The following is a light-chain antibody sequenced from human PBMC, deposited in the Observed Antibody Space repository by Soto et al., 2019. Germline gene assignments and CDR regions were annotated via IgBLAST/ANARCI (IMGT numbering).Light chain of an antibody. J-gene: IGKJ1*01. CDR3: QHYNSYSEA. V-gene: IGKV1-5*03. Sequence: DIQVTQSPSTLSASVPVRVTITCRASQSINNLLAWYQQKPGTAPKLLIDKASTLKSGVPSRFSGSGSRTEFTLTISSLQPDDFASYYCQHYNSYSEAFGQGTKVDIK. CDR1: QSINNL. CDR2: KAS.